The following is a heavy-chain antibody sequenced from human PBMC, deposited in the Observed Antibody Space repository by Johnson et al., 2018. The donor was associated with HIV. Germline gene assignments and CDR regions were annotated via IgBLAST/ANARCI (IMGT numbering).Heavy chain of an antibody. CDR1: GFTFSSYA. CDR2: ISYDGSEK. V-gene: IGHV3-30*04. D-gene: IGHD3-22*01. J-gene: IGHJ3*02. CDR3: AREAHYYDSSGLKRGAFDI. Sequence: QVQLVESGGGVVQPGRSLRLSCAASGFTFSSYAMHWVRQAPGKGLEWVAVISYDGSEKYYADSVKGRFTISRDNSKNTLYLQMNSLRAEDTAVYYCAREAHYYDSSGLKRGAFDIWGQGTMVTVSS.